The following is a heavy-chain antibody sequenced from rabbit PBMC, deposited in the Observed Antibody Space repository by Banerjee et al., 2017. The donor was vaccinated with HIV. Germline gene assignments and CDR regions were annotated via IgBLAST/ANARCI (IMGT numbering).Heavy chain of an antibody. CDR1: GFSFSSDYD. CDR2: IYNGDGST. CDR3: ARSQWLSLNL. V-gene: IGHV1S45*01. D-gene: IGHD4-1*01. J-gene: IGHJ4*01. Sequence: QEQLEESGGDLVKPEGSLTLTCTASGFSFSSDYDISWVRQAPGKGLEWIAFIYNGDGSTYYASWAKGRFTISKTPSTTVTLQMTSLTAADTDTYFCARSQWLSLNLWGPGTLVTVS.